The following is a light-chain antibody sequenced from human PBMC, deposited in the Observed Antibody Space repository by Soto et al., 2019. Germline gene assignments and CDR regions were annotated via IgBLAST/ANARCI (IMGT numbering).Light chain of an antibody. J-gene: IGKJ1*01. CDR2: GPS. CDR3: QQYGSSPWT. V-gene: IGKV3-20*01. CDR1: QSVTNNY. Sequence: EIVLTQSPGTLSLSPGERATLSCRASQSVTNNYLAWYQQKPGQAPRLLIYGPSIRATGIPDRFSGSGSGTDFTLTISRLEPEDFAVYYCQQYGSSPWTFGQGTKVEIK.